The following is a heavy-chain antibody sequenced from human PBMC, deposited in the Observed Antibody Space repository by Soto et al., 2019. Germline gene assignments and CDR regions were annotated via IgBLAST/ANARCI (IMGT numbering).Heavy chain of an antibody. V-gene: IGHV4-59*12. J-gene: IGHJ4*02. CDR1: GGSISSNY. CDR3: ARVRNSRDLDY. CDR2: VYNSGST. Sequence: SETLSLTCTVSGGSISSNYWTWIRQPPGKGLEWIGYVYNSGSTNYNPSLKSRVTISIDASKKYFSLRLNSVTAADTAVYYCARVRNSRDLDYWGQGIRVTASS. D-gene: IGHD3-22*01.